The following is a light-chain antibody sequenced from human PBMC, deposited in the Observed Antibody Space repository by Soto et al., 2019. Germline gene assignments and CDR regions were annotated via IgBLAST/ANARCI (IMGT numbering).Light chain of an antibody. CDR3: QEYHGSPPT. CDR1: QSVSSDW. CDR2: GAA. J-gene: IGKJ1*01. V-gene: IGKV3-20*01. Sequence: IVLTQSPGTLYLSPGERAALSCRASQSVSSDWLAWYQQKPGQPPRLLIYGAANRATGIPDRFSGSGSGTDCTLTTSRLEPEDVVFYFCQEYHGSPPTFGQGTMVEIK.